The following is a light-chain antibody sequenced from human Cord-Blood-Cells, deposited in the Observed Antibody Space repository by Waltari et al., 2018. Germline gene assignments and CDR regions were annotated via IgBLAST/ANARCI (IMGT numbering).Light chain of an antibody. CDR2: DVS. CDR3: SSYTSSSTWV. Sequence: QSALTQPASVSGSPGQSITISCTGPSSDVGGYNYVSWYQQHPGKAAKLMIYDVSNRPSGVSKRVSGSKSGNTASLTISGLQAEDEADYYCSSYTSSSTWVFGGGTKLTVL. CDR1: SSDVGGYNY. J-gene: IGLJ3*02. V-gene: IGLV2-14*03.